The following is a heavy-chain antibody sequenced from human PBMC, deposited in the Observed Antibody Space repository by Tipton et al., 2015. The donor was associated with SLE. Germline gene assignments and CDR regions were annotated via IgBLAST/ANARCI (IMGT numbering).Heavy chain of an antibody. D-gene: IGHD6-13*01. Sequence: TLSLTCSVSGASISTYYWGWIRQAPGKGLEWVGCMRHSGITNYNPSLKSRVTMSVDTSKNQLSLSLNSVTAADTVVYYCARGGGDSNSCQDFDRWGQGTLVTVSS. CDR3: ARGGGDSNSCQDFDR. CDR1: GASISTYY. J-gene: IGHJ4*02. V-gene: IGHV4-59*01. CDR2: MRHSGIT.